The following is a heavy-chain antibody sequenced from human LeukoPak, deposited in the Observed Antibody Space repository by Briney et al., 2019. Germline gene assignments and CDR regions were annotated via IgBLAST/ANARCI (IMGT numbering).Heavy chain of an antibody. CDR3: AKARYDSSGYYLFDY. D-gene: IGHD3-22*01. Sequence: GGSLRLSCAASGFTFSSYAMSWVRQAPGKGLEWVSAISGSGGSTYYADSVEGRFTISRDNSKNTLYLQMNSLRAEDTAVYYCAKARYDSSGYYLFDYWGQGTLVTVSS. CDR1: GFTFSSYA. V-gene: IGHV3-23*01. CDR2: ISGSGGST. J-gene: IGHJ4*02.